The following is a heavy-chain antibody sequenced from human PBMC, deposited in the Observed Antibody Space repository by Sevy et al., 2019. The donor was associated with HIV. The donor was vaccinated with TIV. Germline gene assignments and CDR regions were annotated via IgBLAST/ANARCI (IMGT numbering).Heavy chain of an antibody. V-gene: IGHV3-30*02. CDR2: IGNDGSTE. CDR1: GFIFKSYG. Sequence: GGSLRLSCAASGFIFKSYGMHWVRQAPGKGLEWVTWIGNDGSTEYYAYSVRGAFTVSRANSKNTLNLQMNSLRTEDTPVYYCVKGPPPAVTTYYALDVWGKGTTVTVSS. J-gene: IGHJ6*04. D-gene: IGHD4-17*01. CDR3: VKGPPPAVTTYYALDV.